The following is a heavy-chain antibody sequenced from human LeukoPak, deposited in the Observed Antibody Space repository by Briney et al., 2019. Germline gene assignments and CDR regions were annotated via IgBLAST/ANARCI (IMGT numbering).Heavy chain of an antibody. CDR2: INHSGST. V-gene: IGHV4-34*01. CDR3: ARGPPMVVAARQARRAYWFDP. J-gene: IGHJ5*02. D-gene: IGHD2-15*01. Sequence: PSETLSLTCAVYGGSFSGYYWSWIRQPPGKGLEWIGEINHSGSTNYNPSLKSRVTISVDTSKNQFSLKLSSVTAADTAVYYCARGPPMVVAARQARRAYWFDPWGQGTLVTVSS. CDR1: GGSFSGYY.